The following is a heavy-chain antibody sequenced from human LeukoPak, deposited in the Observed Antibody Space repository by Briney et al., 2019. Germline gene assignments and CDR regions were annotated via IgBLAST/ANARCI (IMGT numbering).Heavy chain of an antibody. CDR2: INHSGST. Sequence: SETLSLTCAVYGGSFSGYYWSWIRQPPGKGLEWIEEINHSGSTNYNPSLKSRVTISVDTSKNQFSLKLSSVTAADTAVYYCARGAPFWSAGHLTYYMDVWGKGTTVTVSS. J-gene: IGHJ6*03. CDR1: GGSFSGYY. D-gene: IGHD3-3*01. CDR3: ARGAPFWSAGHLTYYMDV. V-gene: IGHV4-34*01.